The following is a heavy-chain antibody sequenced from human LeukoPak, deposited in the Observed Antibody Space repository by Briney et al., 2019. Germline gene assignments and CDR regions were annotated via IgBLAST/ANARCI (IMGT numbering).Heavy chain of an antibody. Sequence: AGGSLRLSCAASGFTFSSYGMSWVRQAPGKGLEWVSYISSSSSTIYYADSVKGRFTISRDNAKNSPYLQMNSLRAEDTAVYYCARDPAMVRGVTTYYYYYYYMDVWGKGTTVTVSS. J-gene: IGHJ6*03. CDR1: GFTFSSYG. CDR3: ARDPAMVRGVTTYYYYYYYMDV. CDR2: ISSSSSTI. D-gene: IGHD3-10*01. V-gene: IGHV3-48*01.